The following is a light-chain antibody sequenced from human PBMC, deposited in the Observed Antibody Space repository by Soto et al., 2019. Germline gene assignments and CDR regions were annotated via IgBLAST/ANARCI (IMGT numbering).Light chain of an antibody. Sequence: EIVLTQSPATLSLSPGERATLSCRASQSVAYTYLAWFQQKPGQAPRLLIYGASNRATGIPDRFSGSGSGTAFTLTISRLEPEDFAVYYCQQYGNSPFTFGPGTKVDIK. CDR3: QQYGNSPFT. V-gene: IGKV3-20*01. CDR1: QSVAYTY. CDR2: GAS. J-gene: IGKJ3*01.